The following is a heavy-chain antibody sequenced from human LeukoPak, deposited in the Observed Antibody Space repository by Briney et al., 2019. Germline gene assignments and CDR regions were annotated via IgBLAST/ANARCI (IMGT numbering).Heavy chain of an antibody. CDR2: MNPNSGNT. V-gene: IGHV1-8*02. D-gene: IGHD3-3*01. Sequence: ASVKVSCKASGYTFTSYAMNWVRQATGQGLEWMGWMNPNSGNTGYAQKFQGRVTMTRNTSISTAYMELSSLRSEDTAVYYCARGGLRIFGVVINGLDAFDIWGQGTMVTVSS. J-gene: IGHJ3*02. CDR3: ARGGLRIFGVVINGLDAFDI. CDR1: GYTFTSYA.